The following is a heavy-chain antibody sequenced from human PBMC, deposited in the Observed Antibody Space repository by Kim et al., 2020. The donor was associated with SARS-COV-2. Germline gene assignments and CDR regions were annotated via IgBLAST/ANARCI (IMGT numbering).Heavy chain of an antibody. CDR3: ARDVAIRAADRNYYFDL. Sequence: SETLSLTCTVSGGSVSSYYWSWIRQPAGKGLEWIGRFYTGGNTKYNPSLKSRVTMSVDTSKNQFSLKLTSVTAADTALYYCARDVAIRAADRNYYFDLWGPETLVTVSS. CDR1: GGSVSSYY. J-gene: IGHJ4*02. CDR2: FYTGGNT. D-gene: IGHD1-7*01. V-gene: IGHV4-4*07.